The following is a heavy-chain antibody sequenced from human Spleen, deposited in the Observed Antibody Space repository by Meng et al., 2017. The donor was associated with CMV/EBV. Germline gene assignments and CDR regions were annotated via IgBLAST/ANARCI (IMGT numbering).Heavy chain of an antibody. V-gene: IGHV1-69*02. CDR1: GGYFNTYT. Sequence: VSCKASGGYFNTYTLPWIRQAPGQGLEWMGKIAPMLNIVKYSQKFQGRLTITADKSTSTVYMELSALTSDDTATYFCARGGDWFDPWGQGTLVTVSS. J-gene: IGHJ5*02. D-gene: IGHD3-16*01. CDR3: ARGGDWFDP. CDR2: IAPMLNIV.